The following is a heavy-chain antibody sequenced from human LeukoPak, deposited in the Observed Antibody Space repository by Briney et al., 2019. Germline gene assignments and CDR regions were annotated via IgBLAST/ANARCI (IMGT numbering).Heavy chain of an antibody. CDR3: ARDSSVEDTAWWFDP. J-gene: IGHJ5*02. CDR2: INPSGGST. D-gene: IGHD3-10*01. CDR1: GYTFTSYY. V-gene: IGHV1-46*01. Sequence: ASVKVSCKASGYTFTSYYMHWVRQAPGQGLEWMGIINPSGGSTSYAQKFQGRVTMTRDMSTSTDYMELSSLRSEDTAVYYCARDSSVEDTAWWFDPWGQGTLVTVSS.